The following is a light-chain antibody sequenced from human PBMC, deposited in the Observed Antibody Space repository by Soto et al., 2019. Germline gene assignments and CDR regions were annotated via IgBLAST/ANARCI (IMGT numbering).Light chain of an antibody. V-gene: IGKV3-20*01. J-gene: IGKJ2*01. CDR2: GAS. Sequence: IVLTQSPGTLSLSPGERATRSFRASQSVSSIYLAGYQQKPGQAPRLLIYGASSTATGIPDRLSGSGSGTDFAFTISRLEAEDFAVSYCQQDCSCPGYTFGQGTKLEIK. CDR1: QSVSSIY. CDR3: QQDCSCPGYT.